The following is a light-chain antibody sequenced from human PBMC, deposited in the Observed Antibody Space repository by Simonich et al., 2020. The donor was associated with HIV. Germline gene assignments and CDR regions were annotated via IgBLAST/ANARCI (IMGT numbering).Light chain of an antibody. CDR1: QSVSSN. J-gene: IGKJ1*01. Sequence: EIVMTQSPATLSVSPGERATLSCRASQSVSSNLAWYRQRPGQAPRLLISGASTRATGIPARFSGSGSGTDFTLTISRLEPEDFAVYYCQQYGSSPTFGQGTKVEIK. V-gene: IGKV3-15*01. CDR2: GAS. CDR3: QQYGSSPT.